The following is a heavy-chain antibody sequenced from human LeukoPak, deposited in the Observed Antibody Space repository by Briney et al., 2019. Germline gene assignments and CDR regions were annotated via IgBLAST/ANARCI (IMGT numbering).Heavy chain of an antibody. Sequence: SETLSLTCTVSGGTISTYNWSWIRQPPGKGLEWIGYISYSGSTNYNPSLKSRVTISVDTSKNQLSLKLSSVTAADTAVYYCARVGGATMVTPYWKFDLWGLGTRVTVSS. CDR3: ARVGGATMVTPYWKFDL. CDR1: GGTISTYN. J-gene: IGHJ2*01. V-gene: IGHV4-59*01. D-gene: IGHD4-23*01. CDR2: ISYSGST.